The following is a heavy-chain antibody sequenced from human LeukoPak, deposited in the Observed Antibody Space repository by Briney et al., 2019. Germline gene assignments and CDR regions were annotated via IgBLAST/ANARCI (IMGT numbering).Heavy chain of an antibody. Sequence: GASVKVSCKASGGTFSSYAISWVRQAPGQGLEWMGGIIPIFGTANYAQKFQGRVTITTDESTSTAYMELSGLRSEDTAVYYCARDGYGSGFPSGDYYYYMDVWGKGTTVTVSS. D-gene: IGHD3-10*01. CDR1: GGTFSSYA. CDR2: IIPIFGTA. J-gene: IGHJ6*03. V-gene: IGHV1-69*05. CDR3: ARDGYGSGFPSGDYYYYMDV.